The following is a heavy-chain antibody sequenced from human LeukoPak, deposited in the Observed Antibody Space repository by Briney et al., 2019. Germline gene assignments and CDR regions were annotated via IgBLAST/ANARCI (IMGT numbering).Heavy chain of an antibody. CDR1: GYTFTKYW. D-gene: IGHD2-2*01. J-gene: IGHJ2*01. CDR2: IHPGDSHT. Sequence: KSGESLKISCEGSGYTFTKYWIGWVRQMPGKGLEWMGIIHPGDSHTWYSPSFQGQVTISADKSISMAYLQWSSLKASDTATYFCARQPGMTAKSWYFDLWGRGTLVTVSS. V-gene: IGHV5-51*01. CDR3: ARQPGMTAKSWYFDL.